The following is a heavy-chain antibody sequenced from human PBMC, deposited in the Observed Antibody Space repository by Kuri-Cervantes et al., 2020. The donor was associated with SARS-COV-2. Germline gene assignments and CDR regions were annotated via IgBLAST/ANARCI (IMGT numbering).Heavy chain of an antibody. J-gene: IGHJ4*02. D-gene: IGHD3-10*01. Sequence: GESLKISCVASGIIFSSYPMHWVRQAPGKGLEWVAVISFDGTNEDYADSVRGRFAISRHNSKDTLYLQMNSLRPEDTAVYYCARDLYGSGSYYTLNFDHWGQGALVTVSS. CDR2: ISFDGTNE. CDR3: ARDLYGSGSYYTLNFDH. V-gene: IGHV3-30*09. CDR1: GIIFSSYP.